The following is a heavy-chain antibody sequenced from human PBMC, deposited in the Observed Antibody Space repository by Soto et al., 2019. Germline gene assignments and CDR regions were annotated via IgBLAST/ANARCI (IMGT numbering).Heavy chain of an antibody. J-gene: IGHJ4*02. D-gene: IGHD4-17*01. V-gene: IGHV3-30-3*01. CDR3: VLYGDYLDY. CDR1: GFTFSSYA. CDR2: ISYDGSNK. Sequence: GGSLRLSCAASGFTFSSYAMHWVRQAPGKGLEWVAVISYDGSNKYYADSVKGRFTISRDNSKNTLYLQMNSLRAEDTAVYYCVLYGDYLDYWGQGTLVTVSS.